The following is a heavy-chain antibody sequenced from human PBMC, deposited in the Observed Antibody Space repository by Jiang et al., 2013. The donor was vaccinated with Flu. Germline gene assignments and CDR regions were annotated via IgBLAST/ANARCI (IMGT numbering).Heavy chain of an antibody. Sequence: GAEVKKPGASVKVSCEASGYTFTYYAIQWVRQAPGQTLEWMGWINAGNGDTQYSQKFQGRVTLTRDTSASTAYMELSSLKSDDTAVYYCARTLIPVPSRNRLDFDYWGQGALVTVSS. CDR1: GYTFTYYA. CDR2: INAGNGDT. CDR3: ARTLIPVPSRNRLDFDY. D-gene: IGHD3-16*01. J-gene: IGHJ4*02. V-gene: IGHV1-3*01.